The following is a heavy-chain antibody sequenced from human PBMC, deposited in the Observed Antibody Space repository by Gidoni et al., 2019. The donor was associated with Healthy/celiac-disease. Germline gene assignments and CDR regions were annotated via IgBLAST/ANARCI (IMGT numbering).Heavy chain of an antibody. D-gene: IGHD2-15*01. CDR3: VREDCSGGSCYPLGY. V-gene: IGHV3-21*01. CDR1: GFTFSSYS. CDR2: ISSSSSFI. Sequence: EVQLVESGGGLVKPGGSLRLSCAASGFTFSSYSMNWVRQAPGKGLEWVSSISSSSSFISYADSVKGRFTISRDNTKNSLYLQMNSLRAEDTAVYYCVREDCSGGSCYPLGYWGQGTLVTVSS. J-gene: IGHJ4*02.